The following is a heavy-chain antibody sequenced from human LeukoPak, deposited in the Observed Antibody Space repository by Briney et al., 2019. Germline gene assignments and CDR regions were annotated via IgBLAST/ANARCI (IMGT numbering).Heavy chain of an antibody. CDR1: GYTFTTYW. J-gene: IGHJ6*02. V-gene: IGHV5-51*01. D-gene: IGHD5-24*01. Sequence: GESLEISCKGSGYTFTTYWIGWVRPMPGKGLEWMGIIYPGDSDTRYSPSFQGQVTISADKSISTAYLQWSSLKASDTAMYYCARRSATERYYGLDVWGQGTTVTVSS. CDR3: ARRSATERYYGLDV. CDR2: IYPGDSDT.